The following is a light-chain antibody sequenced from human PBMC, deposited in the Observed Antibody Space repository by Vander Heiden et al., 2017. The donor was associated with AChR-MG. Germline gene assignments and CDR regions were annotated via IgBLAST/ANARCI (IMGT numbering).Light chain of an antibody. CDR1: QSILYSSNNKNY. CDR3: QQDYSTPIT. J-gene: IGKJ5*01. V-gene: IGKV4-1*01. CDR2: WAS. Sequence: DIVMTQSPDSLAVSLGERATINCKSSQSILYSSNNKNYLTWYQQKSGQPPKLLIYWASTRESGVPDRFSGSGSGTDFTLTISSLQAEDVAVYYCQQDYSTPITFGPGTRLEI.